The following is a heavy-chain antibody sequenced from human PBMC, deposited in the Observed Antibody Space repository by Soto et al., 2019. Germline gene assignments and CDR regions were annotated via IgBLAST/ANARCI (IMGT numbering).Heavy chain of an antibody. CDR3: AKGGLNGRGDWFDP. CDR1: GGSINNYY. CDR2: IYHSGRS. Sequence: SETLSLTCTVSGGSINNYYWSWIRQTPGKGLEWIANIYHSGRSNYNPSLKSRVIISVDTPNNQFSLTLTSVTAADTAVYYCAKGGLNGRGDWFDPWGPGTPVTGSS. D-gene: IGHD3-10*01. J-gene: IGHJ5*02. V-gene: IGHV4-59*01.